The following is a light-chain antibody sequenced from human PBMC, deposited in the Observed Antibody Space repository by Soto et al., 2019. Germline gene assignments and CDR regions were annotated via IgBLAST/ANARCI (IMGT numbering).Light chain of an antibody. V-gene: IGLV2-14*01. J-gene: IGLJ1*01. CDR3: SSYAGSSNV. CDR1: SSDVGGYNH. Sequence: QSVLTQPPSASGTPGQRVTISCSGTSSDVGGYNHVSWYQIHPGKAPKLIIYEVTSRPSGVSYRFSGSKSGNSASLTISGLQAEDEADYYCSSYAGSSNVFGTGTKVTVL. CDR2: EVT.